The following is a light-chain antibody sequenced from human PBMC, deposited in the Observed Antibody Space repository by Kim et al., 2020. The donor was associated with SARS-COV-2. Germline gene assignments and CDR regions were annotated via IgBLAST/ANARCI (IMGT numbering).Light chain of an antibody. Sequence: GKTVIIACTRSSGSIVSTYVQWYQQRPGSAPLAVIYEDNQRPSGVPDRFSGSIDRSSNSASLTISGLKTEDEADYSCQSYDSSTVVFGGGTQLTVL. CDR3: QSYDSSTVV. J-gene: IGLJ2*01. V-gene: IGLV6-57*03. CDR1: SGSIVSTY. CDR2: EDN.